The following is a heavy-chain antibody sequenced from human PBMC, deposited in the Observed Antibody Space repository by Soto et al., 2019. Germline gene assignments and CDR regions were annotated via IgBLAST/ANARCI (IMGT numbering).Heavy chain of an antibody. Sequence: SETLSLTCTVSGGSISSYYWSWIRQPPGKGLEWIGYIYYSGSTNYNPSLKSRVTISVDTSKNQFSLKPSSVTAADTAVYYCARVRYPYSSSWYGAFDIWGQGTMVTVSS. CDR3: ARVRYPYSSSWYGAFDI. CDR1: GGSISSYY. V-gene: IGHV4-59*01. D-gene: IGHD6-13*01. CDR2: IYYSGST. J-gene: IGHJ3*02.